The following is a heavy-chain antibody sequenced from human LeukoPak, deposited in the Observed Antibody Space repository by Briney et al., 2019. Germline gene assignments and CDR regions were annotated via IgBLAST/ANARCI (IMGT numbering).Heavy chain of an antibody. Sequence: SETLSLTYTVSGGSISYYYWSWIRQSPGKGLEWIGYIYYNGSTNYNPSLKSRVTISVDMSKNQLSLKVTSVTAADTAIYYCARKGGHFDYWGQGTLVTVSS. V-gene: IGHV4-59*01. CDR2: IYYNGST. D-gene: IGHD2-15*01. CDR1: GGSISYYY. J-gene: IGHJ4*02. CDR3: ARKGGHFDY.